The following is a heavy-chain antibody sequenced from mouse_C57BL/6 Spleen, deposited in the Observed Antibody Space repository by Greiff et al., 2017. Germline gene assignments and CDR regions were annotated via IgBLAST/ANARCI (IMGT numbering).Heavy chain of an antibody. D-gene: IGHD2-4*01. CDR3: ARLDYEGGMDY. Sequence: VQLQQPGAELVKPGASVKLSCKASGYTFTSYWMHWVKQRPGQGLEWIGMIHPNSGSTNYNEKFKSKATLTVDKASSTAYMQLSSLTSEDSAVYYCARLDYEGGMDYWGQGTSVTVSS. CDR2: IHPNSGST. CDR1: GYTFTSYW. V-gene: IGHV1-64*01. J-gene: IGHJ4*01.